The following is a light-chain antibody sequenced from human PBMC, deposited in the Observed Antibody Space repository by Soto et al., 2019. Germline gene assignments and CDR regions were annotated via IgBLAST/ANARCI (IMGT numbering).Light chain of an antibody. V-gene: IGKV3-20*01. CDR3: QQYGSSPQT. Sequence: EIVLTQSPGTLSLSPGERATLSCRASQSVSSSYLAWYQQKPGQAPRLLIYGASSRATGIPGRFSGSGSGTDFTLNISRLEPEDVAVYYCQQYGSSPQTFGQGTKVEIK. J-gene: IGKJ1*01. CDR1: QSVSSSY. CDR2: GAS.